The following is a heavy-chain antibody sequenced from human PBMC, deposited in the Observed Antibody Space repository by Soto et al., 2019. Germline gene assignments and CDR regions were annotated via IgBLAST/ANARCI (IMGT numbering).Heavy chain of an antibody. Sequence: QVQLQASGPGLVKPSQTLSLTCTVSGGSISRGGYYWRWIRQHPGKGLEWIGYIYYSGSTYYIPSLKGRVTISVDTSKNQFSLKLSSVTAADTAVYYCARGGSIGYSKDFDYWGQGTLVTVSS. CDR3: ARGGSIGYSKDFDY. CDR2: IYYSGST. D-gene: IGHD4-4*01. V-gene: IGHV4-31*03. CDR1: GGSISRGGYY. J-gene: IGHJ4*02.